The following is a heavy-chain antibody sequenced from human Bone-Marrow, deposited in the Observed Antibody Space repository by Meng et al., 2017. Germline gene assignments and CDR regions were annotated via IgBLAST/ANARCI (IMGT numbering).Heavy chain of an antibody. Sequence: PQLEGSGPGRGKPSETLSLTCTVSGGAISSSSYYWGWIRQPPGKGLEWIGSIYYSVSTYYNPSLKSRVTISVDTSKNQFSLKLSSVTAADTAVYYCARDQGYSSSWYPFDYWGQGTLVTVSS. V-gene: IGHV4-39*07. CDR2: IYYSVST. CDR3: ARDQGYSSSWYPFDY. CDR1: GGAISSSSYY. J-gene: IGHJ4*02. D-gene: IGHD6-13*01.